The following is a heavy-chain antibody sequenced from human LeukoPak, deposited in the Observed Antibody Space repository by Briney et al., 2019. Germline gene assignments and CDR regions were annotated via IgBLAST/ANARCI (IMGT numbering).Heavy chain of an antibody. Sequence: ASVKVSCKASGYTFTSYDIHWVRQATGQGLEWMGWMNPNSGNTGYAQKFQGRVTITRNTSISTAYMELSSLRSEDTAVYYCAKAGHDFWSGSHWFDPWGQGTLVTVPS. D-gene: IGHD3-3*01. CDR3: AKAGHDFWSGSHWFDP. V-gene: IGHV1-8*03. CDR2: MNPNSGNT. J-gene: IGHJ5*02. CDR1: GYTFTSYD.